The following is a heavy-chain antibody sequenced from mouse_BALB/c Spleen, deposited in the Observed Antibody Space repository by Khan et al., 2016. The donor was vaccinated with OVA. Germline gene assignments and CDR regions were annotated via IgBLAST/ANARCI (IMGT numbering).Heavy chain of an antibody. CDR3: GRGAFGY. CDR2: IDPFNGGT. V-gene: IGHV1S135*01. CDR1: GYSFTSYY. Sequence: VQLKQSGPELMKPGASVNISCKASGYSFTSYYIHWVRQSHGKSLEWIGYIDPFNGGTEYNQKFKGKATLTVDKSSSTAYMHLSSLTSEDSAVYYCGRGAFGYWGQGTLVTVSA. J-gene: IGHJ3*01.